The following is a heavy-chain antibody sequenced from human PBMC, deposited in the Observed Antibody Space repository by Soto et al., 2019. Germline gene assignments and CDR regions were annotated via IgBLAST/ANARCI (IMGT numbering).Heavy chain of an antibody. V-gene: IGHV3-7*04. CDR3: ARGAAAGFPFPDY. Sequence: EVQLVESGGGLVQPGGSLRLSCAASRFTFSSYWMNWVRQAPGKGLEWVANIKQDGSEKHYVDSVKGRFTISRDNAMNSLYLHMNSLRAEDTAVYYCARGAAAGFPFPDYWGQGTPVTVSS. J-gene: IGHJ4*02. CDR2: IKQDGSEK. CDR1: RFTFSSYW. D-gene: IGHD6-13*01.